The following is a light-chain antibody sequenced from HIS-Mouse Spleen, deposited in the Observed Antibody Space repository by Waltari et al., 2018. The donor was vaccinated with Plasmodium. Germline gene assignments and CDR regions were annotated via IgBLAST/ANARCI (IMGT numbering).Light chain of an antibody. CDR1: QSLSSN. J-gene: IGKJ2*01. V-gene: IGKV3-15*01. CDR2: GAS. CDR3: QQYNNWPPYT. Sequence: EIVITQSPATLSVSPGERATLSCRASQSLSSNLAWYQQKPGQAPRPLIYGASTRATGIPARFSGSGSGTEFTLTISSMQSEDFAVYYCQQYNNWPPYTFGQGTKLEIK.